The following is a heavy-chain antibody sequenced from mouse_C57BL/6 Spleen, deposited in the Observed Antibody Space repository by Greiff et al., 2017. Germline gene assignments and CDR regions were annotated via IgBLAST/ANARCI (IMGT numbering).Heavy chain of an antibody. CDR1: GYAFSSSW. CDR3: ARDSSGYAMDY. CDR2: IYPGDGDT. Sequence: VKVVESGPELVKPGASVKISCKASGYAFSSSWMNWVKQRPGKGLEWIGRIYPGDGDTNYNGKFKGKATLTADKSSSTAYMQLSSLTSEDSAVYFCARDSSGYAMDYWGQGTSVTVSS. D-gene: IGHD3-2*02. V-gene: IGHV1-82*01. J-gene: IGHJ4*01.